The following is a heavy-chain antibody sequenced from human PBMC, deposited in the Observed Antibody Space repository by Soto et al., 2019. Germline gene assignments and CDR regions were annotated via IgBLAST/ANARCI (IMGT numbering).Heavy chain of an antibody. Sequence: GGSLRLSCAASGFTFSSYGMHWVRQAPGKGLEWVAVISYDGSNKYYADSVKGRFTISRDNSKNTLYLKMNSLRAEDTAVYYCAKGSEVDTAMVFFDYWGQGTLVTVSS. J-gene: IGHJ4*02. CDR1: GFTFSSYG. D-gene: IGHD5-18*01. V-gene: IGHV3-30*18. CDR3: AKGSEVDTAMVFFDY. CDR2: ISYDGSNK.